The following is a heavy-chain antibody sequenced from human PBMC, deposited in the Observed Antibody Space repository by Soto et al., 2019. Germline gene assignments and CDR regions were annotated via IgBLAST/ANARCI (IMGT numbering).Heavy chain of an antibody. V-gene: IGHV4-30-4*01. CDR1: GGSISSGDYY. CDR2: IYYSGST. Sequence: PSETLSLTCTVSGGSISSGDYYWSWIRQPPGKGLEWIGYIYYSGSTYYNPSLKSRVTISVDTSKNQFSLKLSSVTAADTAVYYCARANVLRFLEWLPNPYFDYWGQGTLVTVSS. J-gene: IGHJ4*02. D-gene: IGHD3-3*01. CDR3: ARANVLRFLEWLPNPYFDY.